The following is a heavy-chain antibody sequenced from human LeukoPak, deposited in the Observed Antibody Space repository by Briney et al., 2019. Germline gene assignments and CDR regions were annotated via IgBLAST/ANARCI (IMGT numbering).Heavy chain of an antibody. J-gene: IGHJ4*02. CDR2: ISGSGDNT. V-gene: IGHV3-23*01. CDR3: AKDLDY. Sequence: PGVSLRFSCAASAFTCRSLGLSWVRPAPGNGLEWVSTISGSGDNTPYADSGKGRFTIARDICTTTMDLQRNSLSANDTSVYYCAKDLDYWGEGTLFTVSS. CDR1: AFTCRSLG.